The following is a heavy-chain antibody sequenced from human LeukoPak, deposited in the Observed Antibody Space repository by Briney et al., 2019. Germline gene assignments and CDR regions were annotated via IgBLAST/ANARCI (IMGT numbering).Heavy chain of an antibody. CDR3: ARVGLRIAARPLYNWFDP. J-gene: IGHJ5*02. CDR1: GYTFTGYY. D-gene: IGHD6-6*01. V-gene: IGHV1-2*02. CDR2: INPNSGGT. Sequence: ASVKAFCKASGYTFTGYYMHWVRQAPGQGLEWIGWINPNSGGTNYAQKFQGRVTMTRDTSISTAYMELSRLRSDDTAVYYCARVGLRIAARPLYNWFDPWGQGTLVTVSS.